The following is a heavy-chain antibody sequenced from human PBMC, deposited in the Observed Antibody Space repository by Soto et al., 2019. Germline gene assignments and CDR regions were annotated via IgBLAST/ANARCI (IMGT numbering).Heavy chain of an antibody. V-gene: IGHV1-2*02. J-gene: IGHJ5*02. Sequence: ASVKTSCKASGYTLTIPYMHWVRQAPGQGLEWMGWINPNSGGTNYAQKFQGRVIMTRDTSISTADMELSRLRSDDTAVYSCARGVGYCSSTSCPYNWFGSWGQRTLFTACS. CDR3: ARGVGYCSSTSCPYNWFGS. CDR2: INPNSGGT. D-gene: IGHD2-2*01. CDR1: GYTLTIPY.